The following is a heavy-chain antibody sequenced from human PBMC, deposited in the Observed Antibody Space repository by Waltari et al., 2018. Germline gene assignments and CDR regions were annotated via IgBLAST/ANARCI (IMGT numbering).Heavy chain of an antibody. D-gene: IGHD4-17*01. CDR1: AGAFSSSSYY. CDR3: ASLGDYGDYGDY. CDR2: IYYSGST. V-gene: IGHV4-39*01. Sequence: QLELQVLGPGLAKPPETLSLTFTVSAGAFSSSSYYRGWIRQPPGKGLEWNASIYYSGSTYYNPSLKRLVTIAVDATNNQCSLELGSVSAADTAVYYCASLGDYGDYGDYWGQGTLVTVSS. J-gene: IGHJ4*02.